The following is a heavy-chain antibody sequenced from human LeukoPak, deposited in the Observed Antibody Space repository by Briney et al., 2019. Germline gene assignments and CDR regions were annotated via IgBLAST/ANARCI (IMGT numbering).Heavy chain of an antibody. Sequence: PSETLSLTCTVSGGSISSSSYYWGWIRQPPGKGLEWIGSIYYSGSTYYNPSLESRVTMSLDTSRNQFSLKLSSVTAADTAVYYCARDGVVVVPAAMPVWFDPWGQGTLVTVSS. D-gene: IGHD2-2*01. CDR1: GGSISSSSYY. CDR3: ARDGVVVVPAAMPVWFDP. J-gene: IGHJ5*02. V-gene: IGHV4-39*07. CDR2: IYYSGST.